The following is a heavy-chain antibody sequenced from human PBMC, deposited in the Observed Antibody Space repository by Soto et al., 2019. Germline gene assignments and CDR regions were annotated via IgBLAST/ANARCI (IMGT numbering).Heavy chain of an antibody. Sequence: SVKVSCKASGGTFSSYTISWVRQAPGQGLEWMGRIIPILGIANYAQKFQGRVTITADKSTSTAYMELSSLRSEDTAVYYCARGVYYDILTGSAFDIWGQGTMVTVSS. J-gene: IGHJ3*02. CDR2: IIPILGIA. CDR3: ARGVYYDILTGSAFDI. D-gene: IGHD3-9*01. V-gene: IGHV1-69*02. CDR1: GGTFSSYT.